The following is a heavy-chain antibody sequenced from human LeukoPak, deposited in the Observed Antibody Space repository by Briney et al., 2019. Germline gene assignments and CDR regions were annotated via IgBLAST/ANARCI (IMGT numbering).Heavy chain of an antibody. J-gene: IGHJ4*02. CDR3: ARVPTSSWPSPDY. Sequence: SETLSLTCAVYGGSFSGYFWSWVRQPAGMGLEWIGEINHSGSTKYIPSLKSRVTISVHTSKNQFSLNLNSVTAADTADCARVPTSSWPSPDYWGQGTLVTVSS. V-gene: IGHV4-34*01. D-gene: IGHD6-13*01. CDR2: INHSGST. CDR1: GGSFSGYF.